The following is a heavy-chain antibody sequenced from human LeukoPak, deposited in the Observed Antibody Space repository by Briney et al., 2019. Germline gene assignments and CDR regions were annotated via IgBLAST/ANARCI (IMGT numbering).Heavy chain of an antibody. J-gene: IGHJ4*02. CDR1: GFTFTAYT. Sequence: GGSLRLSCSASGFTFTAYTMNWVRQAPGKGPEWVSYIDYGGSVTHYADSVKGRFTISRDNAENSLYLQMNSLKVEDTAVYYCTSDLEYWSQGVQVTVSS. CDR3: TSDLEY. V-gene: IGHV3-48*01. CDR2: IDYGGSVT.